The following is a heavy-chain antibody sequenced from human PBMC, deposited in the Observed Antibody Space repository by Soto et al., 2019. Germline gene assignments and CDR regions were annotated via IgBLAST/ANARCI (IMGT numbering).Heavy chain of an antibody. V-gene: IGHV3-7*03. J-gene: IGHJ4*02. Sequence: GGSLRLSCAASGFTFGDYWMSWVRQAPGKGLEWVAHIKKDGSENYYVDSVTGRFTVSRDNTKNSLYLQMNSLRAEDTAVYYCAKLGSGYYTGLYFDYWGKGTLVTVSS. CDR1: GFTFGDYW. CDR2: IKKDGSEN. CDR3: AKLGSGYYTGLYFDY. D-gene: IGHD3-3*01.